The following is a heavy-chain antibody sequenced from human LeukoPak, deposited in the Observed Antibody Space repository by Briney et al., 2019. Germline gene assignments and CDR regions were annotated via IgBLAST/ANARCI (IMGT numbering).Heavy chain of an antibody. CDR3: AKHGIVGAKAFDY. Sequence: GGSLRLSCAASGFTFSNYAMSWVRQAPGKGLEWVSAISGSGGTTYYADSVKGRFTVSRDNSKKTLYLQMNSLSAEDTALYYCAKHGIVGAKAFDYWSQGTLVTVSS. V-gene: IGHV3-23*01. CDR1: GFTFSNYA. J-gene: IGHJ4*02. D-gene: IGHD1-26*01. CDR2: ISGSGGTT.